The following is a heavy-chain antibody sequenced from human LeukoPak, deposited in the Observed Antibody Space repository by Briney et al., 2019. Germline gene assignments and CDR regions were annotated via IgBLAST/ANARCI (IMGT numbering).Heavy chain of an antibody. CDR2: ISNSDDST. CDR3: AKATGYLL. CDR1: GFTFTSYA. J-gene: IGHJ4*02. D-gene: IGHD1-14*01. Sequence: GGSLRLSCAASGFTFTSYAMSWVRQAPGKGLEWVSTISNSDDSTYYADSVKGRFTISRDNSENTLFLRMNSLRAEDTAVYYCAKATGYLLWGQGTLVIVSS. V-gene: IGHV3-23*01.